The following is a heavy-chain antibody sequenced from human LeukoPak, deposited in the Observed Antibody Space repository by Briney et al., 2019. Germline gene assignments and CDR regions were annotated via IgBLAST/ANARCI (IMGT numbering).Heavy chain of an antibody. CDR1: GFTFSSYG. CDR2: IRYDGSNK. CDR3: ARRNHYDSKEIGY. D-gene: IGHD3-22*01. Sequence: GGSLRLSCAASGFTFSSYGMHWVRQAPGKGLEWVAFIRYDGSNKYYADSVKGRFTISRDNSKNTLYLQMSSLRDGDTAVYYCARRNHYDSKEIGYWGQGTLVTVSS. J-gene: IGHJ4*02. V-gene: IGHV3-30*02.